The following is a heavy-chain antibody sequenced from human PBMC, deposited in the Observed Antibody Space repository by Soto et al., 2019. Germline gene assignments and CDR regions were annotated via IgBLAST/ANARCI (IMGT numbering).Heavy chain of an antibody. J-gene: IGHJ6*02. CDR2: INHSGST. D-gene: IGHD3-9*01. CDR1: GGSFSGYY. CDR3: ARVRRYPYSGMDV. V-gene: IGHV4-34*01. Sequence: QVQLQQWGAGLLKPSETLSLTCAVYGGSFSGYYWSWIRQPPGKGLEWIGKINHSGSTNYNPSLMSRINISVDPSKNQFSLKLSSVTAADTAVYYCARVRRYPYSGMDVWGQGTTVTVSS.